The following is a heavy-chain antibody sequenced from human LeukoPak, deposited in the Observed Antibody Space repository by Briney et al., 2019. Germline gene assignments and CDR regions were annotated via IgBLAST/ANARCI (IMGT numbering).Heavy chain of an antibody. CDR1: GGSISSYY. Sequence: SETLSLTCTVSGGSISSYYWSWIRQPPGKGLEWIGYIYYSGSTNYNPSLKSRVTISVDTSKNQFSLKLSSVTAADTAVYYCARGIPPENEKMATIGDFDYWGQGTLVTVSS. CDR2: IYYSGST. V-gene: IGHV4-59*01. J-gene: IGHJ4*02. D-gene: IGHD5-24*01. CDR3: ARGIPPENEKMATIGDFDY.